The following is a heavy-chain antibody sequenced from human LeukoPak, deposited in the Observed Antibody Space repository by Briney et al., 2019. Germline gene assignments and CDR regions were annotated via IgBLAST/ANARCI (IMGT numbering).Heavy chain of an antibody. D-gene: IGHD3-10*01. V-gene: IGHV3-48*01. CDR2: ISSSSSTI. CDR1: GFTFSSYW. CDR3: AKGNYYYYMDV. J-gene: IGHJ6*03. Sequence: PGGSLRLSCAASGFTFSSYWMSWVRQAPGKGLEWVSYISSSSSTIYYADSVKGRFTISRDNAKNSLYLQMNSLRAEDTAVYYCAKGNYYYYMDVWGKGTTVTVSS.